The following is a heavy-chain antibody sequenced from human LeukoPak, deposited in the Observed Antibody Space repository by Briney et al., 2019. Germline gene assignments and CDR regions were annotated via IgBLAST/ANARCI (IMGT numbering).Heavy chain of an antibody. J-gene: IGHJ4*02. CDR2: IIPIFDTV. Sequence: SVKVSCKASGGTFSSYPISWVRQAPGQGLEWMGRIIPIFDTVNYAQKFQGRVTITTDESTSTAYMELSSLRSEDTAVYYCARSGLGRYRSGRMGGFVYWGQGTLVTVSS. CDR3: ARSGLGRYRSGRMGGFVY. V-gene: IGHV1-69*05. D-gene: IGHD5-18*01. CDR1: GGTFSSYP.